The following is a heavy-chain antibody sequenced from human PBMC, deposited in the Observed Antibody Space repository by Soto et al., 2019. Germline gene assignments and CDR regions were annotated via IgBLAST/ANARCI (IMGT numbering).Heavy chain of an antibody. V-gene: IGHV3-53*04. CDR2: IYSGGST. Sequence: GGSLRLSCAASGFTVSSYYMSWVRQAPGKGLEWVSVIYSGGSTYYADSVKGRFTISRHNSKNTLYLQMNSLRAEDTAVYYCARGLDDFWSGFKSPSWYFDLWGRGTLVTVSS. D-gene: IGHD3-3*01. J-gene: IGHJ2*01. CDR1: GFTVSSYY. CDR3: ARGLDDFWSGFKSPSWYFDL.